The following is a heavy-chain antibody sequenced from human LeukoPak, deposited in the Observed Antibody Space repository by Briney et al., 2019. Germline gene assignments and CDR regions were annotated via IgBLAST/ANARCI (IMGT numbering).Heavy chain of an antibody. Sequence: GGSLRLSCAASGFTIIKYWMRWVRQAPGKGLEWVANINQGGSEKDYVDSVKGRFTISRDNAKNSLFLQMNSLRAEDTALYYCVPHYFDSSGYYHGYWGQGTLVTVSS. CDR1: GFTIIKYW. CDR2: INQGGSEK. CDR3: VPHYFDSSGYYHGY. D-gene: IGHD3-22*01. J-gene: IGHJ4*02. V-gene: IGHV3-7*01.